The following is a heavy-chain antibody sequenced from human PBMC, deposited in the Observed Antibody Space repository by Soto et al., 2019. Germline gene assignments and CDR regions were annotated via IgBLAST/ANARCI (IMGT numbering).Heavy chain of an antibody. D-gene: IGHD5-12*01. V-gene: IGHV3-23*01. CDR1: GFTFSNYA. J-gene: IGHJ4*02. CDR2: ISGSGGST. CDR3: AKDRTPSLGYSGDDCFDY. Sequence: EVQLLESGGGLVQPGGSLRLSCAASGFTFSNYAMSWVRQAPGKGLEWVSGISGSGGSTYYADSVKGRFTISRDNSKSTLYLQMNSLRAADTAVYDCAKDRTPSLGYSGDDCFDYWGQGTLVTVSS.